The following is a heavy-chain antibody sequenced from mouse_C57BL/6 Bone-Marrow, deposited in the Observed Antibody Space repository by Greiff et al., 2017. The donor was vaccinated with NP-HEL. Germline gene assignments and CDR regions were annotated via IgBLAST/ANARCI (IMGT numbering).Heavy chain of an antibody. V-gene: IGHV1-64*01. CDR2: INPNSGST. J-gene: IGHJ2*01. Sequence: VQLQQPGAELVKPGASVKLSCKASGYTFTSYRMHWVKQRPGQGLEWIGMINPNSGSTNYNEKFKSKATLTVDKSSSTAYMQLSRLTSEDSAVYYFATDYRNGFFDYWGQGTTLTVSS. CDR1: GYTFTSYR. D-gene: IGHD2-1*01. CDR3: ATDYRNGFFDY.